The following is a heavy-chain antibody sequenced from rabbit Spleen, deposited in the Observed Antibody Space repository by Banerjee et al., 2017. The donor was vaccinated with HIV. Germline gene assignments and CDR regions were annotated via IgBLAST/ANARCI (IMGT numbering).Heavy chain of an antibody. CDR1: GFSFSSGYY. Sequence: QQQLEESGGDLVKPEGSLTLTCTASGFSFSSGYYMCWVRQAPGKGLEWIACIYAGSSGTTYYTSWAKGRFTISKTSSTTVTLQMTSLTAADTATYFCARDVQSSGVSFVRLDLWGQGTLVTVS. CDR2: IYAGSSGTT. D-gene: IGHD1-1*01. J-gene: IGHJ3*01. V-gene: IGHV1S45*01. CDR3: ARDVQSSGVSFVRLDL.